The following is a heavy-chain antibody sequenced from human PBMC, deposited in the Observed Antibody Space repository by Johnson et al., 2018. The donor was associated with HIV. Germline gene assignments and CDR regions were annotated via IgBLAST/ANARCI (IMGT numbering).Heavy chain of an antibody. D-gene: IGHD2-2*01. CDR3: ARLYCSSTSCYEGGGDAFDI. J-gene: IGHJ3*02. Sequence: VQLVESGGGLVQPGGSLRLSCAASGFTFSSYAMSWVRQAPGKGLEWVSGISGSGGGTYYADSVKGRFTISRDNSKNTLYLQMNSLRAEDTAVYYCARLYCSSTSCYEGGGDAFDIWGQGTIVTVSS. CDR2: ISGSGGGT. CDR1: GFTFSSYA. V-gene: IGHV3-23*04.